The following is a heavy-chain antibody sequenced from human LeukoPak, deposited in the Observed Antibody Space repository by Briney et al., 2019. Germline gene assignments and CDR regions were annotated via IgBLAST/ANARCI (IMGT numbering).Heavy chain of an antibody. CDR1: GFTFSSYA. D-gene: IGHD2-8*01. CDR2: ISDSGDYT. V-gene: IGHV3-23*01. CDR3: AKDTSIGKYCTSGVCSPFEY. Sequence: TGGSLRLSCAGSGFTFSSYAMSWVRQAPGKGLEWVSAISDSGDYTYYADSVKGRFTISRDNSKNTLYLHVNSLRAEDTAVYYCAKDTSIGKYCTSGVCSPFEYWGQGTLVTVSS. J-gene: IGHJ4*02.